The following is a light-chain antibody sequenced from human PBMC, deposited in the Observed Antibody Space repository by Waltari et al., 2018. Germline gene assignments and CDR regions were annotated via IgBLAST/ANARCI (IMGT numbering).Light chain of an antibody. CDR1: QSISSSF. V-gene: IGKV3-20*01. Sequence: IVLTQSPGTLSLSPGERATLSCWASQSISSSFLGWYQQRPGQTPRLLIYAASRRAAGVPDRFSGSGSGTEFTLTINSLEPEDFAVYYCQQYGSAPFPFGQGTKLEV. CDR2: AAS. J-gene: IGKJ2*01. CDR3: QQYGSAPFP.